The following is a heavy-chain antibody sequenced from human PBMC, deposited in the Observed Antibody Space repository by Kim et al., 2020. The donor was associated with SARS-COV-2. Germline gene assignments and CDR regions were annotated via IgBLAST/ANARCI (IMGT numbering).Heavy chain of an antibody. D-gene: IGHD3-10*01. J-gene: IGHJ3*02. CDR2: IYHSGST. CDR3: ARGPITLYAFVI. CDR1: GGSISSSNW. V-gene: IGHV4-4*02. Sequence: SETLSLTCAVSGGSISSSNWWSWVRQPPGKGLEWIGEIYHSGSTNYNPSLKSRVTITVDKSKNQFSLKLSTVTAADTAVYYCARGPITLYAFVIWAQGTMVTVCS.